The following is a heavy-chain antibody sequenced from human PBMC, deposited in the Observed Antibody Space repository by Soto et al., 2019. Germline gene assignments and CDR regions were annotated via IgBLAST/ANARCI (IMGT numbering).Heavy chain of an antibody. Sequence: SETLSLTCAVSGGSISSSNWWSWVRQPPGKGLEWIGEIYHSGSTNYNPSLKSRVTISVDKSKNQFSLKLSSVTAADTAVYYCARGAGGYSNYQPFDYWGQGALVTVSS. CDR2: IYHSGST. CDR3: ARGAGGYSNYQPFDY. J-gene: IGHJ4*02. CDR1: GGSISSSNW. D-gene: IGHD4-4*01. V-gene: IGHV4-4*02.